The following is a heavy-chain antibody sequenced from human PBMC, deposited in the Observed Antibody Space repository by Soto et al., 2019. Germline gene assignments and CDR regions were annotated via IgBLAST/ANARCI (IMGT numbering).Heavy chain of an antibody. CDR2: IKHSGST. V-gene: IGHV4-34*01. Sequence: QVQLQQWGAGLLKPSETLSLTCAVYGWSFSGYYWSWIRQPPGKGLEWMGEIKHSGSTNYNPSIKSRGTIAVDTSNNQFSLKLSSVSAADTDVYYGASGSPGRQQLVWGRGTLVTVSS. CDR1: GWSFSGYY. J-gene: IGHJ2*01. CDR3: ASGSPGRQQLV. D-gene: IGHD6-13*01.